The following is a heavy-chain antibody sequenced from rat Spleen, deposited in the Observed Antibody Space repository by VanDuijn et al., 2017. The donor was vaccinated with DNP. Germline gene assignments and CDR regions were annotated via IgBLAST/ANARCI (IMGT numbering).Heavy chain of an antibody. Sequence: EVQLVESGGDLVQPGRSLKLSCVASGFTFNNYWMTWIRQVPGKGLEWVASISPSGGSTYYRDSVKGRFTISRDNAKSTLYLQMDSLRSEDTATYYCTTGIYYYDGYYHLFAYWGQGTLVTVSS. CDR3: TTGIYYYDGYYHLFAY. V-gene: IGHV5-31*01. CDR1: GFTFNNYW. CDR2: ISPSGGST. J-gene: IGHJ3*01. D-gene: IGHD1-12*03.